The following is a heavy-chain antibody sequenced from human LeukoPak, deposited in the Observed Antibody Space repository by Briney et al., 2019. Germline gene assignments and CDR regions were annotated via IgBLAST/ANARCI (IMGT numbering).Heavy chain of an antibody. V-gene: IGHV1-8*03. D-gene: IGHD2-15*01. CDR1: GGTFSSYD. Sequence: ASVKVSCKASGGTFSSYDINWVRQATGQGLEWMGWMNPNSGNTGYAQKFQGRVTITRNTSISTAYMELSSLRSEDTAVYYCARGPPRRVVVVAAPKQNWFDPWGQGTLVTVSS. CDR2: MNPNSGNT. J-gene: IGHJ5*02. CDR3: ARGPPRRVVVVAAPKQNWFDP.